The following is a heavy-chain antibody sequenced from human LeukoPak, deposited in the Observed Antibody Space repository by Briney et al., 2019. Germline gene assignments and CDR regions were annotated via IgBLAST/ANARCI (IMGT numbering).Heavy chain of an antibody. D-gene: IGHD4-17*01. V-gene: IGHV4-34*01. CDR1: GGSFSGYY. Sequence: SETLSLTCAVYGGSFSGYYWSWIRQPPGKGLEWIGEINHSGSTNYNPSLKSRVTISVDTSKDQFSLKLSSVTAADTAVYYCARGKNGLYYYYYGMDVWGQGTTVTVSS. J-gene: IGHJ6*02. CDR3: ARGKNGLYYYYYGMDV. CDR2: INHSGST.